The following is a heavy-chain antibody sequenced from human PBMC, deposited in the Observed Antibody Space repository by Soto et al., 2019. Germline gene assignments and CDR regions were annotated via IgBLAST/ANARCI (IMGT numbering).Heavy chain of an antibody. CDR2: IRGTGGET. J-gene: IGHJ4*02. D-gene: IGHD2-21*01. CDR3: AQDRGWGVVSPSHDY. V-gene: IGHV3-23*01. Sequence: EVQLLESGGGIVQPGGSLRVSCVASGFTFRNFVMSWVRQAPGKGLEWVSAIRGTGGETFYADSVKGRFTISRDNSKNTLSLQMNSLRAEDTALYFCAQDRGWGVVSPSHDYWGQGTLVTVSS. CDR1: GFTFRNFV.